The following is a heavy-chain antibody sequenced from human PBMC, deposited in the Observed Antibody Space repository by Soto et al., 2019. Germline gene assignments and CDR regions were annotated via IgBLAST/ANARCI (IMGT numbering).Heavy chain of an antibody. D-gene: IGHD3-22*01. Sequence: ASVEACSKASRDSLASCARRSVRQAPEKGLEWMGWISAYNGNTNYAQKLQGRVTMTTDTSTSTAYMELRSLRSDDTAVYYCARDDSRAYYYRYFDYWGQGTLVTGPS. CDR2: ISAYNGNT. V-gene: IGHV1-18*01. J-gene: IGHJ4*02. CDR3: ARDDSRAYYYRYFDY. CDR1: RDSLASCA.